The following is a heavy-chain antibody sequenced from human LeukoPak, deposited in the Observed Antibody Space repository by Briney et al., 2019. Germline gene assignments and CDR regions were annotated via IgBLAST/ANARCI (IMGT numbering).Heavy chain of an antibody. CDR2: ISYDGSNK. D-gene: IGHD4-17*01. CDR3: AKGTPVHNWFDP. J-gene: IGHJ5*02. Sequence: PGGSLRLSCAASGFTFSSCGMHWVRQAPGKGLEWVAVISYDGSNKYYADSVKGRFTISRDNSKNTLYLQMNSLRAEDTAVYYCAKGTPVHNWFDPWGQGTLVTVSS. V-gene: IGHV3-30*18. CDR1: GFTFSSCG.